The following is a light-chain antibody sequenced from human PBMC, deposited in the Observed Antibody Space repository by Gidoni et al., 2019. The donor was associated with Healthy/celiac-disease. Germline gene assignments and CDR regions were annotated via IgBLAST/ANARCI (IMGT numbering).Light chain of an antibody. Sequence: QSVLTQPPSVSGAPGQRVTISCTGSSANIGAGYDVHWYQQLPGTAPKPLIYGNSNRPAGCPDRFSGAKSGTSASLASTGLQAEDEADYYGQAYDSSLSGWVFGGGTKLTV. CDR1: SANIGAGYD. CDR3: QAYDSSLSGWV. CDR2: GNS. J-gene: IGLJ3*02. V-gene: IGLV1-40*01.